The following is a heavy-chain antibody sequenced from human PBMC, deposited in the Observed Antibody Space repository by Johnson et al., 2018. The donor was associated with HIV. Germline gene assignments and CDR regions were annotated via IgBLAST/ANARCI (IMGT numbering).Heavy chain of an antibody. CDR2: SNSDGSRT. Sequence: VQLVESGGGLVQPGGSLRLSCAASGFIFSRSWMHWVRQVPGKGLVWVSRSNSDGSRTTYADSVKGRFTISSDKAKNTLHLQMNSLRAEDTAVYYCARLPSWRGAFDIWGQGTMVTVSS. D-gene: IGHD3-10*01. CDR3: ARLPSWRGAFDI. CDR1: GFIFSRSW. J-gene: IGHJ3*02. V-gene: IGHV3-74*01.